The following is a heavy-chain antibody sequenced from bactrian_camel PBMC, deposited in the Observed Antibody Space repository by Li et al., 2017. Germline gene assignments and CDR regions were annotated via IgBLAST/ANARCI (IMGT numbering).Heavy chain of an antibody. CDR3: TKDRGRAVPAGSFDY. D-gene: IGHD6*01. J-gene: IGHJ6*01. V-gene: IGHV3S1*01. CDR2: MNPLGGPT. Sequence: VQLVESGGGLVQPGGSLGLSCVASGFTFSDIRMAWVRQAQEKGLEWVATMNPLGGPTYYLDSVKGRFTIPRDNAKNTLYLQLNSLKTEDTAMYYCTKDRGRAVPAGSFDYWAQGTQVTVS. CDR1: GFTFSDIR.